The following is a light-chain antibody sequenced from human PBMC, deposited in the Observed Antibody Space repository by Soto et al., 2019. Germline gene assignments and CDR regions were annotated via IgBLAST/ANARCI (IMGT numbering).Light chain of an antibody. CDR2: AAS. CDR3: QHYGGSPPFT. J-gene: IGKJ3*01. Sequence: EVVLTQSPGTLSLSPGERVTLSCMASQSISSSSLAWYQQKPGQAPRLLIYAASARVTGIPDRFSGSGSGTDFTLTISRREPEDFAVYYCQHYGGSPPFTFGPGTKVDIK. V-gene: IGKV3-20*01. CDR1: QSISSSS.